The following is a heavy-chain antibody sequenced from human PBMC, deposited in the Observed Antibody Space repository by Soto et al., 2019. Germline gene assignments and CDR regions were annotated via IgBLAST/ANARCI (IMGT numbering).Heavy chain of an antibody. V-gene: IGHV1-18*01. Sequence: ASVKVSCKASGYTFTSYGISWVRQAPGQGLEWMGWISAYNGNTNYAQKLQGRVTMTTDTSTSTAYMELRSLRSDDTAVYYCARDQLRYFDWPDTCDAFDIWGQGTMVTVSS. CDR3: ARDQLRYFDWPDTCDAFDI. CDR1: GYTFTSYG. CDR2: ISAYNGNT. D-gene: IGHD3-9*01. J-gene: IGHJ3*02.